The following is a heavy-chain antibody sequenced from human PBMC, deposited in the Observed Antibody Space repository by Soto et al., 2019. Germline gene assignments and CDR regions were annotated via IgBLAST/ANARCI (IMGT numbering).Heavy chain of an antibody. V-gene: IGHV3-30-3*01. Sequence: GGSLRLSCTASGFTFSSYAMHWVRQAPGKGLEWVAVISYDGSNKYYADSVKGRFTISRDNSKNTLYLQMNSLRAEDTAVYYCARDRPGLATIGLFDYWGQGTLVTVSS. D-gene: IGHD5-12*01. CDR1: GFTFSSYA. J-gene: IGHJ4*02. CDR3: ARDRPGLATIGLFDY. CDR2: ISYDGSNK.